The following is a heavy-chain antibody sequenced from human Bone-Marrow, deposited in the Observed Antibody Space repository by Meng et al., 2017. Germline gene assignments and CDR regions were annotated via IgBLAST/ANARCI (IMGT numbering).Heavy chain of an antibody. CDR2: IYYSGTT. D-gene: IGHD3-16*01. CDR3: ARDIRQGGNIWFDP. V-gene: IGHV4-31*01. Sequence: QGQLQDSGPGLVQPSTTLSLPCTVSGGSSSSGGYYWSWIRQHPGKGLEWIGYIYYSGTTYYNPSLSSLVTISVDTSKNQFSLNLSSVTAADTAVYYCARDIRQGGNIWFDPWGQGTLVTVSS. CDR1: GGSSSSGGYY. J-gene: IGHJ5*02.